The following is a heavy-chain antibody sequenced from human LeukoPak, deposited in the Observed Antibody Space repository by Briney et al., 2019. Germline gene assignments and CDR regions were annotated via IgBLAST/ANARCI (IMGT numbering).Heavy chain of an antibody. CDR2: LYSDGNT. J-gene: IGHJ4*02. CDR3: ARGVEPLAANTLAY. V-gene: IGHV3-53*01. CDR1: GFTVITND. Sequence: GGSLRLFCAASGFTVITNDMTWVRQAPGKGLEWVSVLYSDGNTKYADSVQGRFTISRDNSKNTLYVEMNSLSPDDTAVYYCARGVEPLAANTLAYWGQGTLVPVSS. D-gene: IGHD1-14*01.